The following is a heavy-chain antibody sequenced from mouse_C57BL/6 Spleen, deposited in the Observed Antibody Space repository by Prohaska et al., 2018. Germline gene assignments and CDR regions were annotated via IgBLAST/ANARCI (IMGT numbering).Heavy chain of an antibody. CDR3: ARRGYYGSSPYYAMDY. CDR2: INPYNGDT. V-gene: IGHV1-20*01. Sequence: HGKSLEWIGRINPYNGDTFYNQKFKGKATLTVDKSSSTAHMELRSLTSEDSAVYYCARRGYYGSSPYYAMDYWGQGTSVTVSS. D-gene: IGHD1-1*01. J-gene: IGHJ4*01.